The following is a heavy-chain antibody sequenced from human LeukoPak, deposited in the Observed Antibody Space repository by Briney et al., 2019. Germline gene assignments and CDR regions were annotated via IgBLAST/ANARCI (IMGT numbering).Heavy chain of an antibody. CDR1: GFTFSNAW. J-gene: IGHJ4*02. D-gene: IGHD6-19*01. CDR2: IKSKTDGGTT. Sequence: GGSLRLSCAASGFTFSNAWMSWVRQAPGKGLEWVGRIKSKTDGGTTDYAAPVKGRFTISRDDPKNTLYLQMNSLKTEDTAVYYCTTHYSSGWYAVDYWGQGTLVTVSS. CDR3: TTHYSSGWYAVDY. V-gene: IGHV3-15*01.